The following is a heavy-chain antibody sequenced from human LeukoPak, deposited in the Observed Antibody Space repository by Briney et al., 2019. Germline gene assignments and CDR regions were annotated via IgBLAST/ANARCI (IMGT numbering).Heavy chain of an antibody. CDR2: IYYSGST. Sequence: SETLSLTCTVSGGSISSYYWSWIRQPPGKGLEWIGYIYYSGSTNYNPSLKSRVTISVDTSKNQFSLKLSSVTAADTAVYYCARSNRQQLSPFDYWGPGTLVTVSS. CDR1: GGSISSYY. CDR3: ARSNRQQLSPFDY. V-gene: IGHV4-59*12. D-gene: IGHD6-13*01. J-gene: IGHJ4*02.